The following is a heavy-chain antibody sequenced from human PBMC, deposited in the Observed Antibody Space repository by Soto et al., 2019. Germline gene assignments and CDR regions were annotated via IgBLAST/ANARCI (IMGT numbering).Heavy chain of an antibody. D-gene: IGHD6-6*01. J-gene: IGHJ4*02. CDR3: AREVSSSSSNYDY. V-gene: IGHV1-69*08. Sequence: QVQLVQSGAEVKKPGSSVKVSCKASGGTFSSYTISWVRQAPGQGLEWMGRIIPILGIANYAQKFQGRVTSTADKSTSTAYMELSSLRSEDTAVYYCAREVSSSSSNYDYWGQGTLVTVSS. CDR1: GGTFSSYT. CDR2: IIPILGIA.